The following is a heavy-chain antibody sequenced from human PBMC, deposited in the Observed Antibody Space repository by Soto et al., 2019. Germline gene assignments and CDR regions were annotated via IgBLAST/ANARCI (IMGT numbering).Heavy chain of an antibody. CDR2: VSWNADK. J-gene: IGHJ4*02. CDR3: ALLLYTAGSFYSDF. V-gene: IGHV2-5*01. Sequence: QITLKESGPTLVKPTQTLTLTCTFSEFSLGTRGVGVGWLRPPPGKALDWLALVSWNADKRYTPSLKSRLTGTKDTSQNELVLTMTHMDPLSTASYYCALLLYTAGSFYSDFWCPGNLVSVPS. CDR1: EFSLGTRGVG. D-gene: IGHD2-15*01.